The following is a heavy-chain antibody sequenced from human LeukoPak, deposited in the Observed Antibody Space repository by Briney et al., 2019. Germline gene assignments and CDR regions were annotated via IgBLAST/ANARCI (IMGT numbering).Heavy chain of an antibody. CDR2: IYYSGSA. J-gene: IGHJ4*02. CDR1: GGSISSYY. V-gene: IGHV4-59*08. Sequence: SETLSLTCTVSGGSISSYYWSWIRQPPGKGLEWIGYIYYSGSAIYSPSLKSRVTISVDTSKNQFSLRLSSVTAADTAVYYCARVDPDSSSTLEVFDYWGQGTLVTVSS. D-gene: IGHD6-6*01. CDR3: ARVDPDSSSTLEVFDY.